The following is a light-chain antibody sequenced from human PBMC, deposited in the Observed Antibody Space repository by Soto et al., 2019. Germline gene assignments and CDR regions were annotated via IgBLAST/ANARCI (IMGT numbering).Light chain of an antibody. CDR3: QQSYSTPWT. CDR1: QSISNH. V-gene: IGKV1-39*01. Sequence: DIPLNQSPSFLSPSIGESVTITCRASQSISNHLHWYQQTPGKAPNLMIYEASSLQSGVPSRFSGSGSGTDFTLTISSLQPEDFATYYCQQSYSTPWTFGQGTQVDIK. J-gene: IGKJ1*01. CDR2: EAS.